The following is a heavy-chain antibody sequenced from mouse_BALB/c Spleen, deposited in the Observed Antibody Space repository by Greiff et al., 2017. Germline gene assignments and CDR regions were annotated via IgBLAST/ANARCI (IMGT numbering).Heavy chain of an antibody. CDR3: ARGGNSFAY. Sequence: VQLQQPGAELVKPGAPVKLSCKASGYTFTSYWMNWVKQRPGRGLEWIGRIDPSDSETHYNQKFKDKATLTVDKSSSTAYIQLSSLTSEDSAVYYCARGGNSFAYWGQGTLVTVSA. D-gene: IGHD2-1*01. V-gene: IGHV1-69*02. J-gene: IGHJ3*01. CDR2: IDPSDSET. CDR1: GYTFTSYW.